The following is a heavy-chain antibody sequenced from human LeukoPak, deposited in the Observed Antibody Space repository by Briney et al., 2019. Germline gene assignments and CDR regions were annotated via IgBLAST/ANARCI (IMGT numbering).Heavy chain of an antibody. J-gene: IGHJ6*02. CDR1: GFTFDDYA. V-gene: IGHV3-9*01. CDR2: ISWNSGSI. CDR3: FGSYYKKGYGMDV. Sequence: GGSLRLSCAASGFTFDDYAMHWVRQAPGKGLEWVSGISWNSGSIGYADSVKGRFTISRDNAKNSLYLQMNSLRAEDTALYYCFGSYYKKGYGMDVWGQGTTVTVSS. D-gene: IGHD1-26*01.